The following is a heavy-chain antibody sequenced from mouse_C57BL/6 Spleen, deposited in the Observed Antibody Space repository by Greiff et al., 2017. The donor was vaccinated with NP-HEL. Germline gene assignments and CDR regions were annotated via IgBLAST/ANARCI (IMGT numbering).Heavy chain of an antibody. CDR1: GYTFTSYW. CDR2: IHPNSGST. J-gene: IGHJ1*03. D-gene: IGHD1-1*01. V-gene: IGHV1-64*01. CDR3: ARDFSSLSYWCFDV. Sequence: QVQLQQSGAELVKPGASVKLSCKASGYTFTSYWMHWVKQRPGQGLEWIGMIHPNSGSTNYNEKFKSKATLTVDKSSSTAYMQLSSLTSEDSAVYYCARDFSSLSYWCFDVWGTGTTVTVSS.